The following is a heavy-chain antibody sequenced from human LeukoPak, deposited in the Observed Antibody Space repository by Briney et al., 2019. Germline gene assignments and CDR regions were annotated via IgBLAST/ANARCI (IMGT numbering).Heavy chain of an antibody. D-gene: IGHD4-23*01. J-gene: IGHJ5*02. CDR1: GGAITAYY. V-gene: IGHV4-59*08. CDR2: IYYSGIT. Sequence: SETLTLTCTVSGGAITAYYWSWLRQPPGKGLEWIGYIYYSGITNYNPSLKSRVTMSVGTSKNHFYPKLSSVTAADTAVYFCAIRMSPGGWFGPWGQGTLVTVSS. CDR3: AIRMSPGGWFGP.